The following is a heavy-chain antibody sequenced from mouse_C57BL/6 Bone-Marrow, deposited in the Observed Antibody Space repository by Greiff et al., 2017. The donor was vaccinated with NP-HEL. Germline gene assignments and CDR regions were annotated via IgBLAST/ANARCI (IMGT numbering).Heavy chain of an antibody. D-gene: IGHD2-2*01. V-gene: IGHV1-59*01. Sequence: QVQLQQPGAELVRPGTSVKLSCKASGYTFTSYWMHWVKQRPGQGLEWIGLIDPSDSYTNYNQKFKGKATLTVDTSSSTAYMQLSSLTSEDSAVYYCAREGMVTTGPWFAYWGQGTRVTVSA. CDR3: AREGMVTTGPWFAY. CDR1: GYTFTSYW. CDR2: IDPSDSYT. J-gene: IGHJ3*01.